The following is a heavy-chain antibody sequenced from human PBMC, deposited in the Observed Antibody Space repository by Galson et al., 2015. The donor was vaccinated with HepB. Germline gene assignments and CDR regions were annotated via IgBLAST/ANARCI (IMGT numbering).Heavy chain of an antibody. CDR2: IDLSDSYT. D-gene: IGHD6-6*01. J-gene: IGHJ4*02. V-gene: IGHV5-10-1*01. CDR1: GYSFTSYW. CDR3: ARHVGPVNPYSSSSTSKGMYYFDY. Sequence: QSGAEVKKPGESLRISCKGSGYSFTSYWISWVRQMPGKGLEWMGRIDLSDSYTNYSPSFQGHVTISADKSISTAYLQWSSLKASDTAMYYCARHVGPVNPYSSSSTSKGMYYFDYWGQGTLVTVSS.